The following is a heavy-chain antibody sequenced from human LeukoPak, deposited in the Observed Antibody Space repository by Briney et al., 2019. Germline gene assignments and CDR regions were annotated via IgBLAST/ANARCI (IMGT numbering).Heavy chain of an antibody. CDR2: IYFGWSN. V-gene: IGHV4-39*01. CDR1: GGSISSSNYY. J-gene: IGHJ2*01. Sequence: SETLSLTCTVSGGSISSSNYYWRWIRQPPGKGLRWFGTIYFGWSNYYNPSSKSRVTISVVKSKNQFSLKLRTVPAADTAVYYCARQLYYDCSGYYWYFDLWGRGTLVTVSS. CDR3: ARQLYYDCSGYYWYFDL. D-gene: IGHD3-22*01.